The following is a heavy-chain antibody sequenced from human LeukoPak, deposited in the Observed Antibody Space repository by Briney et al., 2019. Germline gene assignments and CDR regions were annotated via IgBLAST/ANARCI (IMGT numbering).Heavy chain of an antibody. CDR3: ARVGRGYLDY. D-gene: IGHD3-10*01. CDR1: VFTLSSIY. Sequence: GGSLRLSCAASVFTLSSIYVSWVRRAPGEGLEWVSVIYSGGSTNYADSVKGQFPISSDNSKTTLYLQMNSLRAEDKAVYYCARVGRGYLDYWGQGTLVTVSS. J-gene: IGHJ4*02. V-gene: IGHV3-53*01. CDR2: IYSGGST.